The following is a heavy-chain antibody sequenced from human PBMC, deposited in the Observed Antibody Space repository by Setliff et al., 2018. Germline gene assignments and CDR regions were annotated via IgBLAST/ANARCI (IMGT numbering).Heavy chain of an antibody. D-gene: IGHD2-8*02. J-gene: IGHJ4*02. CDR2: ISYTGST. CDR1: GDSILDNY. CDR3: ARLSPYNTGPPFDY. V-gene: IGHV4-59*08. Sequence: SETLSLTCSVSGDSILDNYWSWIRQSPGRGLEWIAYISYTGSTNYNPSLKSRVTIPLDTSKNHFSLNLRSVTAADTAVYYCARLSPYNTGPPFDYWGQGTLVTVSS.